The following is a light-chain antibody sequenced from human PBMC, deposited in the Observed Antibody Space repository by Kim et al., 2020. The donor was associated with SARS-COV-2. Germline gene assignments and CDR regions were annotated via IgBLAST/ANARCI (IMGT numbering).Light chain of an antibody. J-gene: IGKJ1*01. CDR2: GAS. CDR1: ESLTSNY. V-gene: IGKV3-20*01. CDR3: QKYGGSPWT. Sequence: EFVLTQSPGTLSLSPGDRATLSCRTSESLTSNYLAWYQQKPGQPPRLLIYGASRRVTGIPDRFSGGGSGTDFTLTISTLESEDFAVYYCQKYGGSPWTFGQGTKVDIK.